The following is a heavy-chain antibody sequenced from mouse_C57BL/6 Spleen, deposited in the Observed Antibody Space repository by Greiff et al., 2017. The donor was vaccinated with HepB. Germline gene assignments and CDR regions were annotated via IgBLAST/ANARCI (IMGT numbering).Heavy chain of an antibody. D-gene: IGHD4-1*01. Sequence: QVQLQQSGAELVKPGASVKISCKASGYAFSSYWMNWVKQRPGKGLEWIGQIYPGDGDTNYNGKFKGKATLTADKSSSPAYMQLSSLTSEDSAVYFCARGTGFYYAMDYWGQGTSVTVSS. V-gene: IGHV1-80*01. CDR1: GYAFSSYW. J-gene: IGHJ4*01. CDR3: ARGTGFYYAMDY. CDR2: IYPGDGDT.